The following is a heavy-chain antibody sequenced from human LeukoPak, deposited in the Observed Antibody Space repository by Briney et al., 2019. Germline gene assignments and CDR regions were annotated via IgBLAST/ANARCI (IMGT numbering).Heavy chain of an antibody. CDR3: ARGGYSYGSRGY. J-gene: IGHJ4*02. V-gene: IGHV4-39*07. CDR1: GGSISSSSYY. CDR2: IYYSGST. D-gene: IGHD5-18*01. Sequence: PSETLSLTCTVSGGSISSSSYYWGWIRQPPGKGLEWIGSIYYSGSTYYNPSLKSRVTISVDTSKNQFSLRLSSVTAADTAVYYCARGGYSYGSRGYWGQGTLVTVSS.